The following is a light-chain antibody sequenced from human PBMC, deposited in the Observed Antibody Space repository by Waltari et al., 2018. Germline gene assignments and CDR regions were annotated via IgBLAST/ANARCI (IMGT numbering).Light chain of an antibody. J-gene: IGKJ1*01. CDR1: QSVSGN. Sequence: EVLMTQSPATLSVSPGERVTLSCRASQSVSGNLAWYQQKPGQPPRLLIYGASTRATGVPVRFSGSGSETEFTFTISSLRSEDFAVYYCLQYHYWPPWTFGQGTKVEIK. V-gene: IGKV3-15*01. CDR2: GAS. CDR3: LQYHYWPPWT.